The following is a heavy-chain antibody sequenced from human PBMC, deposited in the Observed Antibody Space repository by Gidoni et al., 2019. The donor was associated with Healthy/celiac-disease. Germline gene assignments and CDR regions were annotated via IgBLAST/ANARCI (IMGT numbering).Heavy chain of an antibody. J-gene: IGHJ4*02. D-gene: IGHD5-12*01. V-gene: IGHV1-46*01. CDR1: GYTFTSYY. CDR3: ARDGSGYDPFDY. CDR2: INPSGGST. Sequence: QVQLVQSGAEVKKPGASVKVSCKASGYTFTSYYMHWVRQAPGQGLEWMGRINPSGGSTSYAQKFQGRVTMTRDTSTSTVYMELSSLRSEDTAVYYCARDGSGYDPFDYWGQGTLVTVSS.